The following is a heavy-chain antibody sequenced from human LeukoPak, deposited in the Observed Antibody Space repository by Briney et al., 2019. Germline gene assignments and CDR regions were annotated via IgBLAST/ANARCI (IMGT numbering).Heavy chain of an antibody. V-gene: IGHV1-18*01. J-gene: IGHJ5*02. CDR1: GYTFTSYG. CDR2: SSPYNDNT. CDR3: ARGLDPDIVVVLGWFDP. D-gene: IGHD2-2*01. Sequence: GASVKVSCKASGYTFTSYGISWVRQAPGQGLEWMGWSSPYNDNTNYAQKFQGRVTMTTDTSTSAAYMELRSLRSEDTAVYYCARGLDPDIVVVLGWFDPWGQGTLVTVSS.